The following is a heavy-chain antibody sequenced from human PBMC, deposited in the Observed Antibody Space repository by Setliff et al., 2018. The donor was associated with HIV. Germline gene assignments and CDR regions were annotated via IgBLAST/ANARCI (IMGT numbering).Heavy chain of an antibody. CDR1: DASITAETFY. V-gene: IGHV4-30-4*01. CDR3: ARANLDPTSRLFDP. D-gene: IGHD1-26*01. Sequence: PSETLSLTGTVSDASITAETFYWKWLRQPPGKGPEWIGYIHNSGTTHYNPACESRLIISLDMSNNRFSLNLASGTAADTAVYYCARANLDPTSRLFDPWGPGTLVTVSS. CDR2: IHNSGTT. J-gene: IGHJ5*02.